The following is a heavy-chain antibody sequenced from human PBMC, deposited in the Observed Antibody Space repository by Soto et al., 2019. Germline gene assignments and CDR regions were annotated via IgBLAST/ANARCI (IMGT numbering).Heavy chain of an antibody. CDR2: FDAGNRIT. V-gene: IGHV1-3*01. CDR3: AGYASGSDLGN. Sequence: ASVKVSCKASGNSFTTYSLHWVRQAPGQSLEWMGWFDAGNRITKFSQKFQGRITISRDTSASTAYMEVRSLRSEDTAIYFCAGYASGSDLGNWGQGTPVNVSS. J-gene: IGHJ4*02. D-gene: IGHD3-10*01. CDR1: GNSFTTYS.